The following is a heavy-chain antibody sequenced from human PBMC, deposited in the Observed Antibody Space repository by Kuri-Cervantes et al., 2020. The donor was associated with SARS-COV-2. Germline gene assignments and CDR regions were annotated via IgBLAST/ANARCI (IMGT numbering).Heavy chain of an antibody. CDR1: GFTFSSYS. D-gene: IGHD6-13*01. Sequence: GESLKISCAASGFTFSSYSMNWVRQAPGKGLEWVSSISSSSSYIYYADSVKGRFTISRDNAENSLYLQMNSLRAEDTAVYYCARDRAYSSSWRRTNWFDPWGQGTLVTVSS. CDR3: ARDRAYSSSWRRTNWFDP. CDR2: ISSSSSYI. J-gene: IGHJ5*02. V-gene: IGHV3-21*01.